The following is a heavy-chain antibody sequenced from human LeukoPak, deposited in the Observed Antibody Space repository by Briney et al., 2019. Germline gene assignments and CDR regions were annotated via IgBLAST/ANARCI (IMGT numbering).Heavy chain of an antibody. Sequence: GESLKISCKASGYSFTSYWIGWVRQMPGKGLEWMGIIDPSDSETRYTPSFQGQVTISVDKSLTTADLQWNSLEASDTAMYYCARQTAMGRSGGYWGQGTLVTVSS. D-gene: IGHD5-18*01. V-gene: IGHV5-51*01. CDR1: GYSFTSYW. CDR3: ARQTAMGRSGGY. CDR2: IDPSDSET. J-gene: IGHJ4*02.